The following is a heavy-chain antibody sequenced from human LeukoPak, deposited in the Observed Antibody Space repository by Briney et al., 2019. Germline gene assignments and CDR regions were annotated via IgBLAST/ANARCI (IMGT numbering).Heavy chain of an antibody. CDR3: AKDQSRDYGSGSYFRGVFGY. J-gene: IGHJ4*02. V-gene: IGHV3-23*01. CDR2: IIYSGGST. Sequence: GGSLRLSCAASGFTFSVYAMTWFRQAPGKGLEWVSSIIYSGGSTYYADSVKGRFTISRDNSKNTLYLQMNSLRVEDTAVYYCAKDQSRDYGSGSYFRGVFGYWGQGTLVPVSS. D-gene: IGHD3-10*01. CDR1: GFTFSVYA.